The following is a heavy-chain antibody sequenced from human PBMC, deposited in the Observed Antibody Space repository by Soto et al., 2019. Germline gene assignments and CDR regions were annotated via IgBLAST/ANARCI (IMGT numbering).Heavy chain of an antibody. CDR1: GGSISSYY. V-gene: IGHV4-4*07. CDR2: IYTSGST. D-gene: IGHD2-2*01. CDR3: ARGEGYCPSTSCRFSSHFYYYGMDV. Sequence: PSETLFLTCTVSGGSISSYYWSWIRQPAGKGLEWIGRIYTSGSTNYNPSLKSRVTMSVDTSKNQFSLNLSSVTAADTAVYYCARGEGYCPSTSCRFSSHFYYYGMDVWGQGTTVTVSS. J-gene: IGHJ6*02.